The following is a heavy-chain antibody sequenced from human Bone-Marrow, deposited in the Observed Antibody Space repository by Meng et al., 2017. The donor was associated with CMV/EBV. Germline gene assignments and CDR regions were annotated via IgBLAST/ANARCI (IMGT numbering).Heavy chain of an antibody. CDR3: ARDPLASYLDY. CDR1: GFNFSSYW. V-gene: IGHV3-74*01. J-gene: IGHJ4*02. Sequence: GGSLRLSCAASGFNFSSYWMHWVRQAPGKGLVWVSRINSDGSSTSYADSVKGRFTISRDNAKNTLYLQMNSLRAEDTAVYYCARDPLASYLDYWGQGTRVTVSS. CDR2: INSDGSST.